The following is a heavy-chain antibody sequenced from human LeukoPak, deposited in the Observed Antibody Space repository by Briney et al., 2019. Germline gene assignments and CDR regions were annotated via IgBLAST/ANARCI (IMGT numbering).Heavy chain of an antibody. J-gene: IGHJ4*02. CDR2: IIPIFGTA. V-gene: IGHV1-69*13. D-gene: IGHD2-2*01. Sequence: GASVKVSCKASGGTFSSYAISWVRQAPGQGLEWMGGIIPIFGTANYAQKFQGRVTITADESTSTAYMELSSLRAEDTAVYYCARTYCSSTSCLTDINFDYWGQGTLVTVSS. CDR3: ARTYCSSTSCLTDINFDY. CDR1: GGTFSSYA.